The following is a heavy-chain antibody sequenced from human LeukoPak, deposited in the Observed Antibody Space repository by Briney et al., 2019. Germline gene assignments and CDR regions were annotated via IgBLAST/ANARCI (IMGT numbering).Heavy chain of an antibody. Sequence: GGSLRLSCAASGFTFSSYSMNWVRQAPGKGLEWVSSISSSSSYIYYADSVKGRFTISRDNAKNSLYLQMSSLRAEDTAVYYCASNRDGYNPFDYWGQGTLVTVSS. CDR1: GFTFSSYS. D-gene: IGHD5-24*01. V-gene: IGHV3-21*01. CDR2: ISSSSSYI. J-gene: IGHJ4*02. CDR3: ASNRDGYNPFDY.